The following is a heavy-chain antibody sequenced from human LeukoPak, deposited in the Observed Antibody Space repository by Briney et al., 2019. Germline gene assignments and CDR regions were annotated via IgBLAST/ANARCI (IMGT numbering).Heavy chain of an antibody. J-gene: IGHJ3*01. D-gene: IGHD3-10*01. Sequence: SETLSLTCTVSGGSISSSSYYWGWIRQPPGKGLEWIGSIYYSGSTYYNPSLKSRVTISVDTSKNQFSLKLSSVTAADTAVYYCASIHGSGSYYNVGGAWGQGTMVTVSS. CDR1: GGSISSSSYY. V-gene: IGHV4-39*07. CDR2: IYYSGST. CDR3: ASIHGSGSYYNVGGA.